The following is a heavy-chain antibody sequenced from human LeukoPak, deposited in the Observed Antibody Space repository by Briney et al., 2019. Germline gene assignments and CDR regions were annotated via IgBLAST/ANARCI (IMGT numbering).Heavy chain of an antibody. CDR2: ISGNGGST. CDR1: GFTFRTYA. Sequence: PGGSLRLSCAASGFTFRTYAMSWVRQAPGKGLEWVSTISGNGGSTYYADSVRGRFTISRDNSKSTLYLQMGSLRAEDMAVYYCARDRGSGTYVFHLVDYWGQGTLVTVSS. J-gene: IGHJ4*02. V-gene: IGHV3-23*01. D-gene: IGHD3-10*01. CDR3: ARDRGSGTYVFHLVDY.